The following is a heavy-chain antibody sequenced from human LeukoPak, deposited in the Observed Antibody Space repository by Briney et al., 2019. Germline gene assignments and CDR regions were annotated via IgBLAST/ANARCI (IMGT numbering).Heavy chain of an antibody. V-gene: IGHV3-23*01. CDR3: ARAIVVVPAAIGGGGGYYFDY. J-gene: IGHJ4*02. D-gene: IGHD2-2*01. CDR2: ISGSGGST. CDR1: GFTFSSYA. Sequence: GGSLRLSCAASGFTFSSYAMSWVRQAPGKGLEWVSAISGSGGSTYYADSVKGRFTISRDNSKNTLYLQTNSLRAEDTAVYYCARAIVVVPAAIGGGGGYYFDYWGQGTLVTVSS.